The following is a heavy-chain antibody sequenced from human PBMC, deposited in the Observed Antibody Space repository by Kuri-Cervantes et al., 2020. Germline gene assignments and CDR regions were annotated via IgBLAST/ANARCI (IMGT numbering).Heavy chain of an antibody. CDR1: GFTFSSYW. D-gene: IGHD5-18*01. Sequence: GESLKISCAASGFTFSSYWMHWVRQAPGKGLVWVSRINSDGSSTSYADSVKGRFTISRDNAKNTLYLQMNSLRAEDTAVYYCARDLYSYGPWGYYGMDVWGQGTTVTVSS. CDR2: INSDGSST. J-gene: IGHJ6*02. V-gene: IGHV3-74*01. CDR3: ARDLYSYGPWGYYGMDV.